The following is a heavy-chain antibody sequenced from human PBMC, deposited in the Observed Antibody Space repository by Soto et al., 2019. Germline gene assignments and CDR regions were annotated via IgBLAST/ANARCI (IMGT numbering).Heavy chain of an antibody. V-gene: IGHV4-34*01. J-gene: IGHJ6*02. CDR1: GWSFSGYY. CDR2: INHSGST. CDR3: ARGWYYGSGSYYHSADVCMDV. D-gene: IGHD3-10*01. Sequence: QVQLQQWGAGLLKPSETLSLTCAVYGWSFSGYYWCWIRQPPGQGLEWIGEINHSGSTNDNPSLKSRGIISVDPSKTQFSLKLSSVTAADTAVYYCARGWYYGSGSYYHSADVCMDVWGQGPTVTVSS.